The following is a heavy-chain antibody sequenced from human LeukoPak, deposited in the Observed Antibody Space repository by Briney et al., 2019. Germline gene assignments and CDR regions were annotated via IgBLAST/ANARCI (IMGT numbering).Heavy chain of an antibody. CDR3: ARAWYSSGWYYDY. CDR2: INHSGST. J-gene: IGHJ4*02. D-gene: IGHD6-19*01. Sequence: KPSETLSLTCTVSGGSISNYYWSWIRQPPGKGLEWIGEINHSGSTNYNPSLKSRVTISVDTSKNQFSLKLSSVTAADTAVYYCARAWYSSGWYYDYWGQGTLVTVSS. V-gene: IGHV4-34*01. CDR1: GGSISNYY.